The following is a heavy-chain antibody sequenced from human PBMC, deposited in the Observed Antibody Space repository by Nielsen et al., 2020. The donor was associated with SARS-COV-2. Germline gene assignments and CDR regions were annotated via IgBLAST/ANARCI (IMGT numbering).Heavy chain of an antibody. CDR2: ISSSSSYI. D-gene: IGHD4-17*01. Sequence: GESLKISCAASGFTFSSYSMNWVRQAPGKGLEWVSSISSSSSYIYYADSVKGRFTISRDNAKNSLYLQINSLRAEDTAVYYCARDQGGYGDYVPFDYWGQGTLVTVSS. V-gene: IGHV3-21*04. CDR1: GFTFSSYS. J-gene: IGHJ4*02. CDR3: ARDQGGYGDYVPFDY.